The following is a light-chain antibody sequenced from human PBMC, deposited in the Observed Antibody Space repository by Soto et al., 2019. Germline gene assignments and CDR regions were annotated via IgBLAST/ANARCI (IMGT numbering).Light chain of an antibody. CDR2: GAS. CDR1: QSVSSSY. V-gene: IGKV3-20*01. Sequence: EIVLTQSPGTLSLSPGERATLSCRASQSVSSSYLAWYQQKPGQAPRLLIYGASSSATGIPDRFNGSGSGTDFTLTISRLEPEDFAVYYCREYGSSFGGGTKVEIK. J-gene: IGKJ4*01. CDR3: REYGSS.